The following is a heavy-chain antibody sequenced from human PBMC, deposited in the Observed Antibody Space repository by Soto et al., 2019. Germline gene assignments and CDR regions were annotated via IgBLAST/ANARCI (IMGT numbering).Heavy chain of an antibody. Sequence: SETLSLTCTVSGGSISSGDYYWSWIRQPPGKGLEWIGYIYYSGSTYYNPSLKSRVTISVDTSKNQFSLKLSSVTAADTAVYYCARDTTGGYSNWFDPWGQGTLVTVSS. CDR3: ARDTTGGYSNWFDP. J-gene: IGHJ5*02. V-gene: IGHV4-30-4*01. CDR1: GGSISSGDYY. CDR2: IYYSGST. D-gene: IGHD3-22*01.